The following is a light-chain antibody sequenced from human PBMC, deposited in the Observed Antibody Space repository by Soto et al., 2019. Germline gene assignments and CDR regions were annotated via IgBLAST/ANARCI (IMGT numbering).Light chain of an antibody. CDR3: QQYGSSKVT. Sequence: EIVLTQSPGTLSLSPGERATLSCRASQSVSSNYLAWYQQKPGQTPRLLIYSASSRATGIPDRFTGSGSGTDFTLTISRLEPEDFAVYYCQQYGSSKVTFGGGTKVDNK. CDR1: QSVSSNY. CDR2: SAS. V-gene: IGKV3-20*01. J-gene: IGKJ4*01.